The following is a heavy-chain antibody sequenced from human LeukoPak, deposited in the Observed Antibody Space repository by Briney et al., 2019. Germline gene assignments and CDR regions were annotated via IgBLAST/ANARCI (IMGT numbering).Heavy chain of an antibody. CDR1: GFTFSSYV. J-gene: IGHJ4*02. Sequence: GRSLRPSCAASGFTFSSYVMHWVRQAPGKGLEWVAFISYDGGNKYYADSVKGRFTISRDNSKNTLYLQMNSLRTEDTAVYYCAKDLGYSGSYIDCWGQGTLVTVSS. CDR2: ISYDGGNK. CDR3: AKDLGYSGSYIDC. V-gene: IGHV3-30*18. D-gene: IGHD1-26*01.